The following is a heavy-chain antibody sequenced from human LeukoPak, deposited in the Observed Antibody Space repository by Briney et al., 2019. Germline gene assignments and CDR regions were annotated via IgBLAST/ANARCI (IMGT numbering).Heavy chain of an antibody. CDR3: ARDLYYYDSSAYPPTWFDP. CDR2: IYHGGSP. CDR1: GYFISSGYY. J-gene: IGHJ5*02. V-gene: IGHV4-38-2*02. D-gene: IGHD3-22*01. Sequence: SETLSLTCTVSGYFISSGYYWGWIRQPPGKGLGWIGSIYHGGSPYYNPSLKSRVTISVDTSMNRFSLKLNSVTAADTAVYYCARDLYYYDSSAYPPTWFDPWGQGILVTVSS.